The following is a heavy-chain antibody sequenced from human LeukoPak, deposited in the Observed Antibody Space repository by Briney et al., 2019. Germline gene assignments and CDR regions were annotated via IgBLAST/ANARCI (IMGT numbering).Heavy chain of an antibody. CDR3: ARQVAVAGTRDYYYYGMDV. J-gene: IGHJ6*02. CDR2: ISAYNGNT. V-gene: IGHV1-18*01. CDR1: GYTFTSYG. Sequence: ASVKVSYKASGYTFTSYGISWVRQAPGQGLEWMGWISAYNGNTNYAQKLQGRVTMTTDTSTGTAYMELRSLRSDDTAVYYCARQVAVAGTRDYYYYGMDVWGQGTTVTVSS. D-gene: IGHD6-19*01.